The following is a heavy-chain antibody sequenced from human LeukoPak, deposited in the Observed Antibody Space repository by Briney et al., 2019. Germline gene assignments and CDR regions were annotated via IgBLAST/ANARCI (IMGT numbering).Heavy chain of an antibody. CDR1: GGSISSYY. CDR3: ASYPSSPLRYNSFDP. CDR2: IYTSGST. Sequence: SETLSLTCTVSGGSISSYYWSWIRQPAGKGLEWVGRIYTSGSTNYNPSLKSRVTMSVDTSKNQFSLKLSSVTAADTAVYYCASYPSSPLRYNSFDPWGQGTLVTVSS. D-gene: IGHD6-13*01. J-gene: IGHJ5*02. V-gene: IGHV4-4*07.